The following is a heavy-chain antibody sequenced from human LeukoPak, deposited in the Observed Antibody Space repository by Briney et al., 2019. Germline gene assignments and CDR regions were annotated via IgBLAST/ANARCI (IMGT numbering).Heavy chain of an antibody. D-gene: IGHD6-25*01. J-gene: IGHJ4*02. Sequence: GGSLRLSCVASGFSFNNYRMTWVRQAPGKGLEWVANIKQDGSEKQYVDSVKGRFAISRDNAKKSLYLRINTLRAEDTAVYYCVRGPHIAATSYWGQGTLVTVSS. CDR2: IKQDGSEK. V-gene: IGHV3-7*03. CDR3: VRGPHIAATSY. CDR1: GFSFNNYR.